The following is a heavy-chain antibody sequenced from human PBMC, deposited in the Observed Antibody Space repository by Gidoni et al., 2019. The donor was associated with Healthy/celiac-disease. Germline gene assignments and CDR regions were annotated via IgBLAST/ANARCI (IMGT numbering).Heavy chain of an antibody. CDR1: GFTFEDYA. J-gene: IGHJ4*02. V-gene: IGHV3-9*01. CDR2: ISWNSGSI. D-gene: IGHD6-13*01. CDR3: AKARTAAGTGDYFDY. Sequence: EVQLVESGGGLVQPGRYLRLSCAASGFTFEDYAMHWGRQAPGKGLGWVSGISWNSGSIGYADSVKGRFTISRDNAKNSLYLQRNSLRAEDTALYYCAKARTAAGTGDYFDYWGQGTLVTVSS.